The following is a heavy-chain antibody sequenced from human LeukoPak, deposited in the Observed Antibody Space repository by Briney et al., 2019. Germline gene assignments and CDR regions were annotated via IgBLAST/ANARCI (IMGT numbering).Heavy chain of an antibody. CDR1: GFKFSSYW. D-gene: IGHD6-13*01. CDR2: MNSDGSST. Sequence: GGSLRLSCAASGFKFSSYWMHWVRQAPGKGLVWVSRMNSDGSSTSHADSVKGRFTISRDNAKDTLYLQMNSLRAEDTAVYYCTRGNLEAGGAFDIWGQGTMVAVSS. J-gene: IGHJ3*02. CDR3: TRGNLEAGGAFDI. V-gene: IGHV3-74*01.